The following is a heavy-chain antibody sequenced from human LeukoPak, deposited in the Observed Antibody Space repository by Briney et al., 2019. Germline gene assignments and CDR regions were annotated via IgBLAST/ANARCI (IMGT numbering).Heavy chain of an antibody. J-gene: IGHJ4*02. CDR1: GYTFTSYK. Sequence: ASVKVSCKASGYTFTSYKLHWVRQAPGQGLEWMGIINPSGGGTRYAQKFQGRVSMTRDTSTSTVYMDLSSLRSEGTAVYYCARDSRSWSIDYWGQGTLVTVSS. CDR2: INPSGGGT. D-gene: IGHD6-13*01. CDR3: ARDSRSWSIDY. V-gene: IGHV1-46*01.